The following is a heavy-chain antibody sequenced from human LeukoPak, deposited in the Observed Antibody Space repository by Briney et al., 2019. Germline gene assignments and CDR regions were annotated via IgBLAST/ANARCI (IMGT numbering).Heavy chain of an antibody. CDR3: ARGPPRGIVVVPDAVGDY. D-gene: IGHD2-2*01. Sequence: SETLFLTCAVYGGSFSGYCWSWIRQPPGKWLEWIGEINHSGSTNYNPSLKSRVTISVDTSKNQFSLKLSSVTAVDTAVYYCARGPPRGIVVVPDAVGDYWGQGTLVTVSS. V-gene: IGHV4-34*01. J-gene: IGHJ4*02. CDR2: INHSGST. CDR1: GGSFSGYC.